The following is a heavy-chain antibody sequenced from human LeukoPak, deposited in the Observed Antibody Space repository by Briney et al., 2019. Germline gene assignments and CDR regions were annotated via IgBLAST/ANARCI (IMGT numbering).Heavy chain of an antibody. CDR3: AKDAYGGATFFYYMDV. Sequence: GGSLRLSCARSGFTFDDYAMHWVRQTPGKGLEWVSGISWNSGNIAYADFVGGRFTISRDNAKNSLSLQMNSLSDEDTAVYYCAKDAYGGATFFYYMDVWGKGTTVTVSS. D-gene: IGHD2/OR15-2a*01. CDR1: GFTFDDYA. V-gene: IGHV3-9*01. CDR2: ISWNSGNI. J-gene: IGHJ6*03.